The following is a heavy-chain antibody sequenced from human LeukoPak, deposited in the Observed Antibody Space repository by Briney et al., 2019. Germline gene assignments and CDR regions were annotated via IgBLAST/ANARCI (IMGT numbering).Heavy chain of an antibody. Sequence: GGSLRPSCAASEFTLSSYSMSWVRQAPGKGLEWVSSISSSSSYIYYADSVKGRFTISRDNSKNTLYLQMNSLRAEDTAVYYCARDIYYDSSGYYGSVYWGQGTLVTVSS. V-gene: IGHV3-21*01. CDR2: ISSSSSYI. D-gene: IGHD3-22*01. CDR1: EFTLSSYS. CDR3: ARDIYYDSSGYYGSVY. J-gene: IGHJ4*02.